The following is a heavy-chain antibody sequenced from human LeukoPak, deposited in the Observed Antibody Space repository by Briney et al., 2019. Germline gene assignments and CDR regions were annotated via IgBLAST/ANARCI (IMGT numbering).Heavy chain of an antibody. Sequence: GGSKIPSCAAAGVIPNSYAMRWGRQAAEGGLGWVSAFRGSAVGTYYAGSVKGRFSISTHPSKNTMYRQMNSLGAEDTAVYYFSKYRGGRGLGGGAFDRWGQGTMVTASS. CDR3: SKYRGGRGLGGGAFDR. CDR2: FRGSAVGT. V-gene: IGHV3-23*01. J-gene: IGHJ3*02. CDR1: GVIPNSYA. D-gene: IGHD2-15*01.